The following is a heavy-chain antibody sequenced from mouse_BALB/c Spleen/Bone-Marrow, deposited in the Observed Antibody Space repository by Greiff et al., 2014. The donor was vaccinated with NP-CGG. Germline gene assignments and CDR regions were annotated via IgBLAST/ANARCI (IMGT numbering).Heavy chain of an antibody. CDR3: ARDRGVQGYAMDY. CDR2: ISDGSTYT. V-gene: IGHV5-4*02. CDR1: GFTFSDYY. Sequence: DVHLVESGGGLVKPGGSLELSCAASGFTFSDYYMYWVRQTPEKRLEWVATISDGSTYTYYPDSVKGRFTISRDNAKNNLYLQTSSLKSEDTALYYCARDRGVQGYAMDYWGQGTSVTVSS. J-gene: IGHJ4*01. D-gene: IGHD2-14*01.